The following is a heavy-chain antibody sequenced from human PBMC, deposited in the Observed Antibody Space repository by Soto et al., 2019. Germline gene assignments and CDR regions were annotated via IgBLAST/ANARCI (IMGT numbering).Heavy chain of an antibody. CDR1: GFTFSSYA. CDR2: ISYDGSNK. J-gene: IGHJ3*02. V-gene: IGHV3-30-3*01. D-gene: IGHD3-10*01. CDR3: ARARVLLWFGEAMGDAFDI. Sequence: QVQLVESGGGVVQPGRSLRLSCAASGFTFSSYAMHWVRQAPGKGLEWVAVISYDGSNKYYADSVKGRFTISRDNSKNTLYLQMNGLRAEDTAVYYCARARVLLWFGEAMGDAFDIWGQGTMVTVSS.